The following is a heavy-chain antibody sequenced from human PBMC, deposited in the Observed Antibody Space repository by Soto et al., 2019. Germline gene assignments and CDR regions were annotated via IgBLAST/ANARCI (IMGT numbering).Heavy chain of an antibody. CDR2: ISESGGST. CDR1: GFSFSYYA. V-gene: IGHV3-23*01. D-gene: IGHD6-13*01. J-gene: IGHJ4*02. Sequence: PGGSLRLSCAASGFSFSYYAMSWVRQAPGKGLEWVAVISESGGSTHYADSVMGRFTVSRDNSKNSLSLRMNSLRDEDTAVYFCAKRSPYSSGWYSPIFDYWGQG. CDR3: AKRSPYSSGWYSPIFDY.